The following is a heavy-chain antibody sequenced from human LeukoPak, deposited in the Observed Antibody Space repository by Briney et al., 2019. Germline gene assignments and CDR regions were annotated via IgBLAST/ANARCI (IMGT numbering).Heavy chain of an antibody. V-gene: IGHV3-21*01. Sequence: GGSLRLSCAASGFTFSSYSMNWVGPAPGKGLEGVSSINSTSSYIYYADAVKGRFTICRDNDKNSLYLQMNSLRAEDTAVYYCARDGRSRIAAAQWQYYYYYYMDVWGKGTTVTVSS. CDR3: ARDGRSRIAAAQWQYYYYYYMDV. CDR2: INSTSSYI. D-gene: IGHD6-13*01. J-gene: IGHJ6*03. CDR1: GFTFSSYS.